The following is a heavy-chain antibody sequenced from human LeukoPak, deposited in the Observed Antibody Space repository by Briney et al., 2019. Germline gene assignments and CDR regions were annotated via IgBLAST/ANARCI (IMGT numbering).Heavy chain of an antibody. CDR1: GDSDSSKSTA. V-gene: IGHV6-1*01. Sequence: PSQTLSLTCATSGDSDSSKSTAWNWIRQSPSRGLEWLGRTYYRSKWYTGYAVSVKGRITINPDTSKNQFSLDLSSVTAADTAVYYCARFCGSTSWHSGYYYGIDVWGQGTTVTVSS. J-gene: IGHJ6*02. CDR2: TYYRSKWYT. CDR3: ARFCGSTSWHSGYYYGIDV. D-gene: IGHD2-2*01.